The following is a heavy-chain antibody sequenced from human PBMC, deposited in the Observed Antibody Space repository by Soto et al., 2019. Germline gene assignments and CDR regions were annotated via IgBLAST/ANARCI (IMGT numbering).Heavy chain of an antibody. CDR1: GFTFYNYQ. V-gene: IGHV3-48*03. CDR3: AKGYSSGWSRGGYFDY. CDR2: ISGSGSNI. J-gene: IGHJ4*02. D-gene: IGHD6-19*01. Sequence: EVQLVESGGGLVQPGGSLRLSCAASGFTFYNYQMNWVRQAPGKGLEWVSHISGSGSNIYYGDSVKGRFTISRDNAKNSLYLQMNSLRAGDTAVYYGAKGYSSGWSRGGYFDYWGQGTLVIVSS.